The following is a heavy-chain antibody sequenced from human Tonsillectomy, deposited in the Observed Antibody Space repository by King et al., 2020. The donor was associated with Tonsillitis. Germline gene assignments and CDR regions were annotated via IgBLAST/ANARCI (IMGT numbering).Heavy chain of an antibody. J-gene: IGHJ4*02. CDR3: AGAYYDGSGRFDC. D-gene: IGHD3-22*01. V-gene: IGHV3-30*15. Sequence: QLVQSGGGVVQPGGSLRLSCVVSGFTLGSYAIVWVRQAPGKGPEWVATISHDGTSIQYRYSVKGRFTTSRDNSKNTLYLQMSGLRPEDTAVYYCAGAYYDGSGRFDCWGQGTVVTVSS. CDR1: GFTLGSYA. CDR2: ISHDGTSI.